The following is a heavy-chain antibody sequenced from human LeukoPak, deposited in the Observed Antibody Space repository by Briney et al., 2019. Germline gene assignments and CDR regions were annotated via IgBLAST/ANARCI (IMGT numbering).Heavy chain of an antibody. CDR3: AKLYGSGSSFDY. CDR1: GFTFSSYG. CDR2: ISYDGSNK. D-gene: IGHD3-10*01. V-gene: IGHV3-30*18. Sequence: GRSLRLSCAASGFTFSSYGMHWVRQAPGKGLEWVAVISYDGSNKYYADSVKGRFTISRDNSKNTLYLQMSSLRAEDTAVYYCAKLYGSGSSFDYWGQGTLVTVSS. J-gene: IGHJ4*02.